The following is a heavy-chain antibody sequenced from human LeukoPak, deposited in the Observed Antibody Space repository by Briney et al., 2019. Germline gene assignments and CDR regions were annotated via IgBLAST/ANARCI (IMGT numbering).Heavy chain of an antibody. CDR3: ARVGGKYSSSGY. D-gene: IGHD6-6*01. V-gene: IGHV3-7*01. CDR1: GFTFSSYW. CDR2: IKQDGSEK. J-gene: IGHJ4*02. Sequence: GGSLRLSCAAYGFTFSSYWMSWVRQDPGKGLGWVANIKQDGSEKYYVDSVEGRFTISRDNAKNSLYLQMNSLRAEDTAVYYCARVGGKYSSSGYWGQGTLVTVSS.